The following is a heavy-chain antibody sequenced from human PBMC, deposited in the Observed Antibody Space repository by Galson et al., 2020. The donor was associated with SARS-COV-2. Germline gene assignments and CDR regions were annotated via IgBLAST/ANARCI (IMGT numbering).Heavy chain of an antibody. V-gene: IGHV4-39*07. CDR2: IYYSGST. D-gene: IGHD1-26*01. CDR1: RVSINANNYY. J-gene: IGHJ6*02. CDR3: ARIGGQSRGRQLSHYYYYAMDV. Sequence: SETLSLTCSVSRVSINANNYYWGWIRQPPGKGLEWIGSIYYSGSTYYNPSLKSRITMSLDTSKNQFSLNLISLTAADTAVYYCARIGGQSRGRQLSHYYYYAMDVWGQGTTVTVSS.